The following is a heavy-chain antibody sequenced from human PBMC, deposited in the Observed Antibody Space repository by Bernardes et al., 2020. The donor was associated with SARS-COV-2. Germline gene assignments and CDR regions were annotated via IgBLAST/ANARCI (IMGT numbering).Heavy chain of an antibody. CDR1: GGSITDYY. CDR2: VNESGST. D-gene: IGHD2-2*01. Sequence: SETLSVRCAVSGGSITDYYWSWIRQSPGEGLEWIGEVNESGSTAYNPSLESRVTISVDTSKNLFSLKVTPVTAADTAVYYCARGGSPRWGSTSCYSCDSGYWFHPWGQGTLVTVSS. CDR3: ARGGSPRWGSTSCYSCDSGYWFHP. V-gene: IGHV4-34*01. J-gene: IGHJ5*02.